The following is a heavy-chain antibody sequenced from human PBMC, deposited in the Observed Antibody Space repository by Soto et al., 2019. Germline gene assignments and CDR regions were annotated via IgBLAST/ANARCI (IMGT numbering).Heavy chain of an antibody. Sequence: QVQLQESGPGLVKPSQTLSLTCTVSGGSISSGGYYWSWIRQHPGNGLYWIGYIYYTGGTYYNPSPKSRATISVDTSTNQFSLKLSSVTAADTAVYYCARGEERIAAADFFDYWGQGTLVTVSS. V-gene: IGHV4-31*03. D-gene: IGHD6-13*01. CDR2: IYYTGGT. CDR1: GGSISSGGYY. J-gene: IGHJ4*02. CDR3: ARGEERIAAADFFDY.